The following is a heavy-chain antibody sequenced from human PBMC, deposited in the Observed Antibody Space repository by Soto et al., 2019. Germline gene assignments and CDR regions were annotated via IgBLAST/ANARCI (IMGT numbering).Heavy chain of an antibody. CDR2: IYYSGST. V-gene: IGHV4-59*01. D-gene: IGHD5-12*01. J-gene: IGHJ4*02. CDR3: ARDRRDGYNFYFDY. Sequence: SETLSLTCTVSGGSISSYYWSWIRQPPGKGLEWIGYIYYSGSTNYNPSLKSRVTISVDTSKNQFSLKLSSVTAADTAVYYCARDRRDGYNFYFDYWGQGTLVTVS. CDR1: GGSISSYY.